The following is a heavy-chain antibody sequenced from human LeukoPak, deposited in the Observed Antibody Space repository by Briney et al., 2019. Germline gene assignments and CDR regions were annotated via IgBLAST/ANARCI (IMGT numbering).Heavy chain of an antibody. V-gene: IGHV1-2*02. Sequence: ASVKVSCKASGYTFTIYDINWVRQAPGQGLEWMGWINPNSGGTNYAQKFQGRVTMTRDTSISTAYMELSRLRSDDTAVYYCARGDYGDYAGDYWGQGTLVTVSS. CDR1: GYTFTIYD. CDR3: ARGDYGDYAGDY. J-gene: IGHJ4*02. CDR2: INPNSGGT. D-gene: IGHD4-17*01.